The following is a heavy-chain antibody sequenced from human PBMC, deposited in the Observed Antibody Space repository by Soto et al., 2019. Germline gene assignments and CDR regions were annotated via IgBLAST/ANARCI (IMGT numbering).Heavy chain of an antibody. CDR3: ARGLVVPAGMIYYYYGMDV. V-gene: IGHV1-69*06. CDR2: IIPIFNTA. D-gene: IGHD2-2*01. CDR1: GGTFSNYA. Sequence: QVQLVQSGAEVKKPGSSVKVSCKASGGTFSNYAISWVRQAPGQGLEWMGGIIPIFNTANYAQKFQGRVTSTADKATSTAYMELSSLRSEDTAVYDWARGLVVPAGMIYYYYGMDVWGQGTTVTVSS. J-gene: IGHJ6*02.